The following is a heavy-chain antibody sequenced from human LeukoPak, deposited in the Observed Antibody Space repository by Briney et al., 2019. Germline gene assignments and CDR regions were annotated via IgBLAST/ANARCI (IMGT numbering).Heavy chain of an antibody. D-gene: IGHD3-3*01. CDR1: GFTFSSYG. CDR3: ASEIIFGSFDY. J-gene: IGHJ4*02. Sequence: PGGFLRLSCAASGFTFSSYGMHWVRQAPGKGLEWVAVISYDGSNKYYADSVKGRFTISRDNSKNTLYLQMNSLRAEDTAVYYCASEIIFGSFDYWGQGTLVTVSS. CDR2: ISYDGSNK. V-gene: IGHV3-30*03.